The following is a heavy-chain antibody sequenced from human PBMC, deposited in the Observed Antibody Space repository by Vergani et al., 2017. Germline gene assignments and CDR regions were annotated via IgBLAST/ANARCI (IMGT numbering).Heavy chain of an antibody. CDR2: IRNDGSYE. V-gene: IGHV3-30*02. CDR1: GFTFSNSG. Sequence: QVQLVESGGGVVQFGGSLRLSCAASGFTFSNSGIHWVRQAPGRGLEWVAFIRNDGSYEYYGDSVKGRFTISRDNSKNTLYLQMNSLRPEDTAIYFCARSFGSTGSGGFDIWGQGTMVTVSS. J-gene: IGHJ3*02. D-gene: IGHD1-26*01. CDR3: ARSFGSTGSGGFDI.